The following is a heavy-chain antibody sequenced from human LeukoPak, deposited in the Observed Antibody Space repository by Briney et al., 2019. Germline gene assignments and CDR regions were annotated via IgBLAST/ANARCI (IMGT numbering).Heavy chain of an antibody. CDR2: IIPIFGTA. CDR3: ASRWGYGYGTDYFDY. CDR1: GGTFSSYA. V-gene: IGHV1-69*13. Sequence: ASVKVSCKASGGTFSSYAISWVRQAPGQGLEWMGGIIPIFGTANYAQKFQGRVTITADESTSTAYMELSSLRSEDTAVYYCASRWGYGYGTDYFDYWGQGTLVTVSS. J-gene: IGHJ4*02. D-gene: IGHD5-18*01.